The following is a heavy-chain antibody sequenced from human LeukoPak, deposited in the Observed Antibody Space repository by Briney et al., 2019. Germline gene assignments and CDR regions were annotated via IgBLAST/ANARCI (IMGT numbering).Heavy chain of an antibody. D-gene: IGHD6-6*01. CDR3: ARGFPSSSLWFDP. Sequence: SETLSLTCGVYGGSFSGYHWSWIRLRPGKGLEWIGDINHSGSTHYNPSLKSRVTTSVNTYNNQFSLKLHPVTAADTAVYYCARGFPSSSLWFDPWGQGTLVTVSS. J-gene: IGHJ5*02. CDR1: GGSFSGYH. V-gene: IGHV4-34*01. CDR2: INHSGST.